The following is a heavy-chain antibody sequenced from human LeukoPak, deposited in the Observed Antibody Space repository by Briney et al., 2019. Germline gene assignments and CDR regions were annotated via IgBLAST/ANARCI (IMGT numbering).Heavy chain of an antibody. D-gene: IGHD6-13*01. CDR2: ISSSGSTK. V-gene: IGHV3-48*04. J-gene: IGHJ4*02. Sequence: GGSLRLSCAAPGFTFSSYSMNWVRQAPGKGLEWVSYISSSGSTKYYADSVKGRFTISRDNAKNSLYLQMNSLRAEDTAVYYCARGERSSWYQYFDYWGQGTLVTVSS. CDR1: GFTFSSYS. CDR3: ARGERSSWYQYFDY.